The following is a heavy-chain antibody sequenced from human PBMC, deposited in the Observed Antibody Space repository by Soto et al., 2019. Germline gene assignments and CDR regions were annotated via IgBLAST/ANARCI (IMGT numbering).Heavy chain of an antibody. Sequence: GGSLRLSCAASGFTFDDYAMHWVRQAPGKGLEWVSAISGSGGSTYYADSVKGRFTISRDNSKNTLYLQMNSLRAEDTAVYYCAKDRQYSSGWYSYFDYWGQGTLVTVSS. V-gene: IGHV3-23*01. CDR1: GFTFDDYA. J-gene: IGHJ4*02. CDR3: AKDRQYSSGWYSYFDY. D-gene: IGHD6-19*01. CDR2: ISGSGGST.